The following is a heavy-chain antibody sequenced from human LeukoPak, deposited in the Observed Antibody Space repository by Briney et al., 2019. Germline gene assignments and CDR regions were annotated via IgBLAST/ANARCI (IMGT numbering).Heavy chain of an antibody. CDR2: IYYSGST. Sequence: PSETLSLTCTVSGGSISSSYYYWGWIRQPPGTGLEWIGYIYYSGSTYYNPSLKSRVTISVDTSKNQFSLKLSSVTAADTAVYYCARGMHDYGDRTDWFDPWGQGTLVTVSS. J-gene: IGHJ5*02. V-gene: IGHV4-31*03. CDR3: ARGMHDYGDRTDWFDP. CDR1: GGSISSSYYY. D-gene: IGHD4-17*01.